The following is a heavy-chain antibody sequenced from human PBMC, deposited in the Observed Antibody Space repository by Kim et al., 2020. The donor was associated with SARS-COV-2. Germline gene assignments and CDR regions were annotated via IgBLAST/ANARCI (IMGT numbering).Heavy chain of an antibody. CDR3: ARDRLRYCSSTSCYYYYYMDV. CDR1: GFTFSDYY. D-gene: IGHD2-2*01. V-gene: IGHV3-11*01. CDR2: ISSSGSTI. J-gene: IGHJ6*03. Sequence: GGSLRLSCAASGFTFSDYYMSWIRQAPGKGLEWVSYISSSGSTIYYADSVKGRFTISRDNAKNSLYLQMNSLRAEDTAVYYCARDRLRYCSSTSCYYYYYMDVWGKGTTVTAS.